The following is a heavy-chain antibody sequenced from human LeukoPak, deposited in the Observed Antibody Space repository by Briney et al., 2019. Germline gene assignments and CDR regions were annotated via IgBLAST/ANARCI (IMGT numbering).Heavy chain of an antibody. CDR1: GGSISSYY. CDR2: IYYSGST. Sequence: SETLSLTCTVPGGSISSYYWSWIRQPPGKGLEWIGYIYYSGSTNYNPSLKSRVTISVDTSKNQFSLKLSSVTAADTAVYYCARSGGITIFGVVTTPDEYFQHWGQGTLVTVSS. J-gene: IGHJ1*01. V-gene: IGHV4-59*01. D-gene: IGHD3-3*01. CDR3: ARSGGITIFGVVTTPDEYFQH.